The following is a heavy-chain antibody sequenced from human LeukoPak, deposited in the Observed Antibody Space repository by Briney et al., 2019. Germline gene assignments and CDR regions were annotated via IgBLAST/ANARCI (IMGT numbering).Heavy chain of an antibody. CDR2: IKYDGSYT. V-gene: IGHV3-74*01. CDR3: VRDGDAYNFVF. CDR1: GFTLSLAW. Sequence: PGGSLRLSCATSGFTLSLAWMHWVRQAPGKGLEWVSRIKYDGSYTNYADSVKGRFTISRDNARNTLSLHMISLRAEDTAVYFCVRDGDAYNFVFWGQGVLVTVSS. J-gene: IGHJ4*02. D-gene: IGHD5-24*01.